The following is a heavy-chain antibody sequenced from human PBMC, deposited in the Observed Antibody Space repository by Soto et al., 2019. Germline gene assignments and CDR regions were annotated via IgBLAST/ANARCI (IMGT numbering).Heavy chain of an antibody. D-gene: IGHD1-20*01. CDR3: AKDAVPYNGKWDWFDS. CDR1: RFTFSDFA. V-gene: IGHV3-23*01. J-gene: IGHJ5*01. Sequence: DVQLLESGGGLVQPGGSLTLSCAASRFTFSDFAMSWVRQAPGKGLEWVSSIGGGGSDTYYADSVKGRFTISRDNSKNTLYLQMDSLRDEDTAVYCCAKDAVPYNGKWDWFDSWGQGTLVIVSS. CDR2: IGGGGSDT.